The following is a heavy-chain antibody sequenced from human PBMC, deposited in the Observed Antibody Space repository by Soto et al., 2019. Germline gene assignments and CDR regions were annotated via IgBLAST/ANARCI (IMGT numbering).Heavy chain of an antibody. J-gene: IGHJ4*02. CDR2: INPDGSEK. CDR3: TRDLNGEAH. Sequence: PGGSLRLSCAASGFTFSSYAMTWVRQAPGKGLECLACINPDGSEKYYVGSVKGRFTVSRDNARNSLYVQMNSLRADDTAVYYCTRDLNGEAHWGKGTLVTLSP. V-gene: IGHV3-7*01. CDR1: GFTFSSYA. D-gene: IGHD3-10*01.